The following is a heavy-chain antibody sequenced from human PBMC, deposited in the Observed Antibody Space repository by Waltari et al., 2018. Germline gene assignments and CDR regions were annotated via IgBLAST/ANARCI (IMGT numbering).Heavy chain of an antibody. CDR2: ISSSSSTI. CDR1: GFTFSSYS. D-gene: IGHD1-26*01. Sequence: EVQLVESGGGLVQPGGSLRLSCAASGFTFSSYSMNWVRQAPGKGLEWVSYISSSSSTIYYADSVKGRFTISRDNAKNSLYLQMNSLRAEDTAVYYCARDKVGSADYWGQGTLVTVSS. J-gene: IGHJ4*02. CDR3: ARDKVGSADY. V-gene: IGHV3-48*01.